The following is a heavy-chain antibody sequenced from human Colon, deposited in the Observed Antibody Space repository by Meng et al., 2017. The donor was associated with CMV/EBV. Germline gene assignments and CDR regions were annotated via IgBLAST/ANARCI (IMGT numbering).Heavy chain of an antibody. CDR2: IKQDGSEK. D-gene: IGHD1-26*01. CDR3: ARVPIVSSGSYYFYYYYGMDV. J-gene: IGHJ6*02. V-gene: IGHV3-7*01. CDR1: GFTFSSYW. Sequence: GESLKISCAASGFTFSSYWMSWVRQAPGKGLEWVANIKQDGSEKYYVDSVKGRFTASRDNARNSLYLQMNSLRAEDTAVYYCARVPIVSSGSYYFYYYYGMDVWGQGTTVTVSS.